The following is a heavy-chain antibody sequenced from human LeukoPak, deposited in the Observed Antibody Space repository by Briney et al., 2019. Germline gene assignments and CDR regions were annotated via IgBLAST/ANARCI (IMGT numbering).Heavy chain of an antibody. J-gene: IGHJ3*01. CDR1: GYTFTTSA. Sequence: PRASVKVSCKASGYTFTTSAMHWVRQAPGQRLEWMGWINAGNGNAKYSQRFQGRVTITRDTSATTAYMDLSSLRSEGTAVYYCARPFRGVTGYDAFDLWGQGTIVTVS. CDR2: INAGNGNA. CDR3: ARPFRGVTGYDAFDL. D-gene: IGHD3-10*01. V-gene: IGHV1-3*01.